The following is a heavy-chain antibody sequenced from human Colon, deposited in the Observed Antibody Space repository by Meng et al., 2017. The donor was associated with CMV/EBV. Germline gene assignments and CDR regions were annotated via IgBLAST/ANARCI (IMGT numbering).Heavy chain of an antibody. CDR3: ARDPFIKAFDI. V-gene: IGHV3-7*01. J-gene: IGHJ3*02. CDR1: GFTFSNYW. Sequence: GGSLRLSCAASGFTFSNYWMTWLRQAPGRGLELVAHINKDGSEKYFVGSVKGRFTISRDNAKNSLYLQMNSLRAEDTAVYYCARDPFIKAFDIWGQGTVVTVSS. CDR2: INKDGSEK.